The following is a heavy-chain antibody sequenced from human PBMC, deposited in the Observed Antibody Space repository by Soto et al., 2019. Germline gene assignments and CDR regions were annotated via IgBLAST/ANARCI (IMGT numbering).Heavy chain of an antibody. CDR3: ARGIPLGGRISSPYASDV. V-gene: IGHV3-21*06. Sequence: HYADSLKGRFTISRDNAKNSVFLQMDSLGGEDTATCYCARGIPLGGRISSPYASDVWGQGTVVTVSS. J-gene: IGHJ3*01. D-gene: IGHD3-16*01.